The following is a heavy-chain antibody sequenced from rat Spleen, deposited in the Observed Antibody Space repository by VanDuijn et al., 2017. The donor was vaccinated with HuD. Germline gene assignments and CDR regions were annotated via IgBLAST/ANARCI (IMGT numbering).Heavy chain of an antibody. CDR1: GFSLTSYH. CDR2: IWAGGST. CDR3: ASQWDY. V-gene: IGHV2-72*01. Sequence: QVQLKESGPGLVQPSQTLSLTCTVSGFSLTSYHVSWVRQPLGKGLVWMGTIWAGGSTNYNSAIKSRLSISRDTSKSQVFLKMNSLQTEDTAMYFCASQWDYWGQGVMVTVSS. J-gene: IGHJ2*01.